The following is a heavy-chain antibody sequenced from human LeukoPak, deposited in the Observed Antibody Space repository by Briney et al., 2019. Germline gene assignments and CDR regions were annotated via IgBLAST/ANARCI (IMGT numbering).Heavy chain of an antibody. CDR2: ISSSSSYI. Sequence: GSLRLSCAASGFTFSSYSMNWVRQAPGKGLEWVSSISSSSSYIYYADSVKGRFTISRDNAKNSLYLQMNSLRAEDTAVYYCAKGRRVRDTKSNFDYWGQGTLVTVSS. V-gene: IGHV3-21*04. J-gene: IGHJ4*02. CDR3: AKGRRVRDTKSNFDY. D-gene: IGHD3-16*02. CDR1: GFTFSSYS.